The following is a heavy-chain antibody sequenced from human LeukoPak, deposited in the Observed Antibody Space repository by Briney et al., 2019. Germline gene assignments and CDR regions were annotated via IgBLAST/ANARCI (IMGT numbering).Heavy chain of an antibody. Sequence: GGSLRLSCTTSGFTFADYIMSWSRQAPGKGLEWVGFIRSKAYGETTEYAASVKGRFTISRDDSKSIAYLQMNSLETEDTAVYYCTRVRTTPRYFFDYWGQGTLVTVSS. D-gene: IGHD1-14*01. V-gene: IGHV3-49*03. CDR1: GFTFADYI. CDR3: TRVRTTPRYFFDY. J-gene: IGHJ4*02. CDR2: IRSKAYGETT.